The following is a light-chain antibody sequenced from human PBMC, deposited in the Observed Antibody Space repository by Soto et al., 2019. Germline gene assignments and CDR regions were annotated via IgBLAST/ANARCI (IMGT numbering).Light chain of an antibody. Sequence: ANQMTHSPSSLSASEEDRITITCRASQDIGNDLGWYQQKPGKAPKVLIYAASNLHSGVPPRFSGSRSGADFTLTISRLEPEDFAVYYCQQYGSSPRTFGQGTKVDI. CDR1: QDIGND. J-gene: IGKJ1*01. CDR3: QQYGSSPRT. V-gene: IGKV1-6*01. CDR2: AAS.